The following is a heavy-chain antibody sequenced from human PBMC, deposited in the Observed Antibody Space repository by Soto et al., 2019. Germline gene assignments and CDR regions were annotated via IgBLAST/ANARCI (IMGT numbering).Heavy chain of an antibody. CDR1: GGTFSSYA. V-gene: IGHV1-69*01. CDR3: AIPSAMEDYYFDY. CDR2: IIPIFGTA. D-gene: IGHD2-2*01. J-gene: IGHJ4*02. Sequence: QVQLVQSGAEVKKPGSSVTVSCKASGGTFSSYAISWVRQAPGHGLEWMGGIIPIFGTANYAQKFQGRVTITADESTSTAYRELSSLRSEDTAVYYCAIPSAMEDYYFDYWGQGTLVTVSS.